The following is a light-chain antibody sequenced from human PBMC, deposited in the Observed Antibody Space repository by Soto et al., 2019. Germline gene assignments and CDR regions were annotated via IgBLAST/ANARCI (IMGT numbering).Light chain of an antibody. CDR2: EGS. CDR3: GSYAGRSTSVV. V-gene: IGLV2-23*01. Sequence: QSALTQPASVSGSPGQSITISCTGTSSDVGGYNLVSWYQQHPGKAPKLMIYEGSKRPSGVSNRFSGSKSGNTASLTISGLQAVDEGVYYCGSYAGRSTSVVFGEGTKVTVL. J-gene: IGLJ2*01. CDR1: SSDVGGYNL.